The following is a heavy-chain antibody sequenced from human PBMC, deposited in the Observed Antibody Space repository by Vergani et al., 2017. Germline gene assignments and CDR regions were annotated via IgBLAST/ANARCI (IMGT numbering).Heavy chain of an antibody. D-gene: IGHD5-18*01. CDR2: IYYSGST. V-gene: IGHV4-59*12. Sequence: QVQLQESGPGLVKPSETLSLTCTVSGGSISSYYWSWIRQPPGKGLEWIGYIYYSGSTYYNPSLKSRVTISVDTSKNQFSLKLSSVTAADTAVYYCARDSQDTATDYWGQGTLVTVSS. J-gene: IGHJ4*02. CDR1: GGSISSYY. CDR3: ARDSQDTATDY.